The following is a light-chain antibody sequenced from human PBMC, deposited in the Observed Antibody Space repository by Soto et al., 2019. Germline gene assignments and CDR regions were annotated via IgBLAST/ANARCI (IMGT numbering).Light chain of an antibody. Sequence: EIVLTQSPATLSLSPGERATLSCRASQSVSSYLAWYQQKPGQAPRLLIYDASERATGIPARFSGSGSGTDFTLTISSLESEDFAVYYCQQRSNWPPLTFGGGTKVEIK. J-gene: IGKJ4*01. CDR3: QQRSNWPPLT. CDR1: QSVSSY. CDR2: DAS. V-gene: IGKV3-11*01.